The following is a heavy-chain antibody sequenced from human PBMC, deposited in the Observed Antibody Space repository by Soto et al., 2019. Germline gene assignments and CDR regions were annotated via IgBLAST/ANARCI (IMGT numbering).Heavy chain of an antibody. CDR2: TYYRSKWYY. V-gene: IGHV6-1*01. CDR1: GDSVSSNSAT. D-gene: IGHD6-13*01. CDR3: ARDPVTAADYFDS. Sequence: PSQTLSLTCAISGDSVSSNSATWNLIRQSPSRGLEWLGRTYYRSKWYYDYAVSVKSRITINPDTSKNQFSLQLNSVTPEDAAVYFCARDPVTAADYFDSWGQGTLVTVSS. J-gene: IGHJ4*02.